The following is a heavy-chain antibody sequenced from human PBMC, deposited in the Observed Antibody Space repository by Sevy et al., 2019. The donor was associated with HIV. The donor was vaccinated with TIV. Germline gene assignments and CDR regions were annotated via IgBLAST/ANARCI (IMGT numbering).Heavy chain of an antibody. J-gene: IGHJ4*02. CDR1: GFTFSSYA. Sequence: GGSLRLSCAASGFTFSSYAMHWVRQAPGKGLEWVAVISYDGSNKYYADSVKGRFTISRDNSKNTLYLQMNSLRAEDTAVYYCARDPYWYSGSYYSYLDYWGQGTLVTVSS. CDR2: ISYDGSNK. D-gene: IGHD1-26*01. CDR3: ARDPYWYSGSYYSYLDY. V-gene: IGHV3-30*04.